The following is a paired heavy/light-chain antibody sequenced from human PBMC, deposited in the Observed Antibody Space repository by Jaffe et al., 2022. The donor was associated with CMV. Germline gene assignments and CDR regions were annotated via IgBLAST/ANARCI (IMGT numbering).Light chain of an antibody. CDR1: NIGSKS. V-gene: IGLV3-21*04. CDR3: QVWYSSSDHYV. Sequence: SYVLTQPPSVSVAPGETARINCGGNNIGSKSVHWYQQKPGQAPVLVIYYNSDRPSGIPERFSGSNSGDTATLTISRVEAGDEADYYCQVWYSSSDHYVFGTGTKVTVL. CDR2: YNS. J-gene: IGLJ1*01.
Heavy chain of an antibody. Sequence: QVQLQQSGPGLVKPSQTLSLTCAISGDSVSSTSSAWNWIRQSPSRGLQWLGRTYYRSKWYSDYALSVKSRITINPDTSNNQFSLQLNSVTPEDTAVYYCARARAVGGYMSGFFYYYYMDVWGKGTTVTVFS. CDR1: GDSVSSTSSA. D-gene: IGHD1-26*01. J-gene: IGHJ6*03. CDR2: TYYRSKWYS. V-gene: IGHV6-1*01. CDR3: ARARAVGGYMSGFFYYYYMDV.